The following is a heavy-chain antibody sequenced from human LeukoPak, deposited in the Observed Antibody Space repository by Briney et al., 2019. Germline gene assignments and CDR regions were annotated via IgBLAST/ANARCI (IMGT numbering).Heavy chain of an antibody. V-gene: IGHV3-7*01. CDR2: IKQDGSEK. CDR1: GFTFSSYW. Sequence: PGGSLRLSCAASGFTFSSYWMSWVRQAPGKGLEWVANIKQDGSEKYYVDSVKGRFTISRDNAKNSLYLQMNSLRAEDTAVYYCARGLPNYYGSGSYAFDIWGQGTMVTVSS. D-gene: IGHD3-10*01. J-gene: IGHJ3*02. CDR3: ARGLPNYYGSGSYAFDI.